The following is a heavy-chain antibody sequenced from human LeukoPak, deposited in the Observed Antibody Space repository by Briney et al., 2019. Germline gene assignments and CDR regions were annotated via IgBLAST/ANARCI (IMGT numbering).Heavy chain of an antibody. CDR1: GFTFSSYG. CDR3: AKESITMVRGVTYFDY. CDR2: ISGSGGST. D-gene: IGHD3-10*01. J-gene: IGHJ4*02. V-gene: IGHV3-23*01. Sequence: GGSLRLSCAASGFTFSSYGMSWVRQAPGKGLEWVSAISGSGGSTYYADSVKGRFTISRDNSKNTLYLQMNSLRAEDTAVYYCAKESITMVRGVTYFDYWGQGTLVTVSS.